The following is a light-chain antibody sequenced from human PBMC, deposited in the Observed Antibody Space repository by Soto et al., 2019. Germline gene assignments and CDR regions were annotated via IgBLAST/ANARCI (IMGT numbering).Light chain of an antibody. CDR2: GAS. CDR3: QQYNNWPRT. CDR1: QSVSSN. J-gene: IGKJ1*01. V-gene: IGKV3-15*01. Sequence: EIVMTQSPATLSVSPGERATLSCRASQSVSSNLAWYQQKPGQAPRLLIYGASTRATDIPDRFSGSGSGTEFTLTISSLQSEDFALYYCQQYNNWPRTFGQGTKVEIK.